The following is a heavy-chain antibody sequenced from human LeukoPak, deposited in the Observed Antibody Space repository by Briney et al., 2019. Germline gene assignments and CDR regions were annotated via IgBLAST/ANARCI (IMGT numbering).Heavy chain of an antibody. Sequence: SQTLSLTCAISGDSVSSNIAAWNWSRQSPSRGLEWRGSTYYRSKWYNDYAVSVKSRITINPDTSKKQFSLQMNSVTPEATPVYYCARMGVDTAMVAHFDYWGQGTLVTVSS. J-gene: IGHJ4*02. D-gene: IGHD5-18*01. CDR1: GDSVSSNIAA. V-gene: IGHV6-1*01. CDR2: TYYRSKWYN. CDR3: ARMGVDTAMVAHFDY.